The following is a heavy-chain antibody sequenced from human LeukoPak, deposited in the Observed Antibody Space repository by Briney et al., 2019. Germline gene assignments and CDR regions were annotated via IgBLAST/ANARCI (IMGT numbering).Heavy chain of an antibody. V-gene: IGHV3-23*01. D-gene: IGHD4-23*01. CDR2: ISGGGGNT. CDR1: GFTFSSYA. J-gene: IGHJ5*02. Sequence: PGGSLRLSCAASGFTFSSYAMSWVRQAPGKGPEWVSAISGGGGNTYYADSVKGRFTISRDDSKNTVFLQMNSLRVEDTAVYYCANSPYVGDHGGPSAWGQGTLVTVSS. CDR3: ANSPYVGDHGGPSA.